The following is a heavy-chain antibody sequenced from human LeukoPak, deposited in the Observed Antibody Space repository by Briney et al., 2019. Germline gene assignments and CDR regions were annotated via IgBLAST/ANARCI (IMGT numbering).Heavy chain of an antibody. CDR3: ARGDRLGYCTNGVCYPTDY. CDR2: ISGSSSYT. V-gene: IGHV3-21*01. Sequence: GGSLRLSCAASGFSFSIYSMNWVRQAPGKGLEWVSSISGSSSYTYYADSVKGQFTISRDNAKNSLYLQMNSLRAEDTAVYYCARGDRLGYCTNGVCYPTDYWGQGTLVTVSS. D-gene: IGHD2-8*01. CDR1: GFSFSIYS. J-gene: IGHJ4*02.